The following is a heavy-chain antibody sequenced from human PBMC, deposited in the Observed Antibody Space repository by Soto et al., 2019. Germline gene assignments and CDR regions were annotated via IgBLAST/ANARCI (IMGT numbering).Heavy chain of an antibody. CDR1: GYTFTSYG. J-gene: IGHJ4*02. CDR3: ARDHRLSSILWWPLIDY. CDR2: ISAYNGNT. Sequence: QVQLVQSGAEVKKPGASVKVSCKASGYTFTSYGISWLRQAPGQGLEWMGWISAYNGNTNYAQKLQGRVTMTTDASTSTAYMELRSLRSDDTAVYYCARDHRLSSILWWPLIDYWGQGTLVTVFS. D-gene: IGHD2-21*01. V-gene: IGHV1-18*01.